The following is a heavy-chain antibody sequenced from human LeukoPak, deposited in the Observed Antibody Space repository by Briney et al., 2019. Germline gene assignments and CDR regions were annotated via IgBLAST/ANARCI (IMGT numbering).Heavy chain of an antibody. Sequence: GGSLRLSCAASGFTFSGYAMSWVRQAPGKGLEWVSAISGSGGSTYYADSVKGRFTISRDNSKNTLYLQMNSLRAEDTAVYYCAKRGYSGYGVDYWGQGTLVTVSS. V-gene: IGHV3-23*01. D-gene: IGHD5-12*01. CDR2: ISGSGGST. J-gene: IGHJ4*02. CDR3: AKRGYSGYGVDY. CDR1: GFTFSGYA.